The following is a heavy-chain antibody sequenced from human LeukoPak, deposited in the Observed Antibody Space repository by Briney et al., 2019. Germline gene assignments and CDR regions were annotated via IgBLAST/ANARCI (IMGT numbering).Heavy chain of an antibody. CDR2: IIPIFGTA. Sequence: SVKVSCKASGGAFSRYAISWVRQAPGQGLEWMGGIIPIFGTANYAQKFQGRVTITADESTSTAYMELSSLRSEDTAVYYCASLTVRGVISDYWGQGTLVTVSS. CDR3: ASLTVRGVISDY. V-gene: IGHV1-69*01. D-gene: IGHD3-10*01. J-gene: IGHJ4*02. CDR1: GGAFSRYA.